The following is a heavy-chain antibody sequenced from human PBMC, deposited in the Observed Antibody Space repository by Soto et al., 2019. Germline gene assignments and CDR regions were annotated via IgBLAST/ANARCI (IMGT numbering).Heavy chain of an antibody. Sequence: QVQLVQSGAEVKKPGSSVKVSCKASGGTFSSYAISWVRQAPGQGLEWMGGIIPIFGTANYAQKFQGRVTITADESKSPGYMELSSLRSEDTAVYYWARESLYCSGGSCYFLPGIDYWGQGTLVTVSS. D-gene: IGHD2-15*01. J-gene: IGHJ4*02. CDR2: IIPIFGTA. V-gene: IGHV1-69*12. CDR3: ARESLYCSGGSCYFLPGIDY. CDR1: GGTFSSYA.